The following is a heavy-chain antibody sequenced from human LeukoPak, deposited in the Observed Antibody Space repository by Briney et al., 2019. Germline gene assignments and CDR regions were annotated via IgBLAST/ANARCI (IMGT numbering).Heavy chain of an antibody. J-gene: IGHJ4*02. V-gene: IGHV3-23*01. CDR1: GFTFSSYT. Sequence: GGSLRLSCAASGFTFSSYTMSWVRLFPGKGLEWVSGISGSGDTTTYADSVKGRFTISRDNSRNTLYLQMNSLTAGDTAMYYCARHREYIAAAGFDYWGQGTLVTVSS. CDR3: ARHREYIAAAGFDY. D-gene: IGHD6-13*01. CDR2: ISGSGDTT.